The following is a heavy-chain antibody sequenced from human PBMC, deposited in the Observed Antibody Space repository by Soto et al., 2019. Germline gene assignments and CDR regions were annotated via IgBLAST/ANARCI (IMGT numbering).Heavy chain of an antibody. D-gene: IGHD3-9*01. CDR2: ISAYNGNT. Sequence: QVQLVQSGAEVKKPGASVKVSCKASGYTFTSYGISWVRQAPGQGLEWMGWISAYNGNTNYAQKLQGRVTMTTDTSTSTAYSELRSLRSDDTAVYYCARDGRDYDILTGCFDYWGQGTLVTVSS. CDR3: ARDGRDYDILTGCFDY. V-gene: IGHV1-18*04. J-gene: IGHJ4*02. CDR1: GYTFTSYG.